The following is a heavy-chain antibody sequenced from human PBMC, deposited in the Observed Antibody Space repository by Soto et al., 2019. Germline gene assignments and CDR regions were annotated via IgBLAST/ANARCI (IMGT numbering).Heavy chain of an antibody. CDR2: IYYSGST. CDR1: GGSISSSSYY. D-gene: IGHD1-26*01. V-gene: IGHV4-39*01. CDR3: ARHSTVVGATGCFAP. J-gene: IGHJ5*02. Sequence: QLQLQESGPGLVKPSETLSLTCTVSGGSISSSSYYWGWIRQPPGKGLEWIGSIYYSGSTYYNPSLKSRVTISVDTSTNHSPLQLSSVTAADTAVYYCARHSTVVGATGCFAPWGQGPLVTVSS.